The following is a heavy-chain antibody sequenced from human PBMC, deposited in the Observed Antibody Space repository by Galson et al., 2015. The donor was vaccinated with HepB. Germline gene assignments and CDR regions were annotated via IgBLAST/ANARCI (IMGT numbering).Heavy chain of an antibody. CDR2: ISSAGSNK. CDR1: GFTFSSHA. V-gene: IGHV3-30-3*01. J-gene: IGHJ4*02. Sequence: SLRLSCAASGFTFSSHAIHWVRQAPGKGLEWVAVISSAGSNKYYADSVKGRFTISRDNSKNTLYLQMNSLRPEDTAVYSCARESFGVVNLDYWGQGTLVTVSS. D-gene: IGHD3-3*01. CDR3: ARESFGVVNLDY.